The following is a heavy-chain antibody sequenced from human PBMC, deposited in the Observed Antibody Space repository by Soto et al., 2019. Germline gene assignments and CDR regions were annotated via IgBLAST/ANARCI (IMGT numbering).Heavy chain of an antibody. Sequence: PGGSLRLSCAASGFTFSSYGMHWVRQAPGKGLEWVAVISYDGSNKYYADSVKGRFTISRDNSKNTLYLQMNSLRAEDTAVYYCAKDPRVVAATLGCPDYWGQGTLVTVSS. J-gene: IGHJ4*02. D-gene: IGHD2-15*01. CDR2: ISYDGSNK. CDR1: GFTFSSYG. CDR3: AKDPRVVAATLGCPDY. V-gene: IGHV3-30*18.